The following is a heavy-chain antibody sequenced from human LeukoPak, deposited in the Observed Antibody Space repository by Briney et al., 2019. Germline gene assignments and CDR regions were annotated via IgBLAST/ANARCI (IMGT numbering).Heavy chain of an antibody. Sequence: GGSLRLSCAASGFTFSSYGMHWVRQAPGKGLEWVAVIWYDGSNKYYADSVKGRFTISRDNSKNTLYLQMNSLRAEDTAVYYCARVSVGSSGPSALKGVRDYWGQGTLVTVSS. CDR2: IWYDGSNK. J-gene: IGHJ4*02. CDR3: ARVSVGSSGPSALKGVRDY. D-gene: IGHD3-22*01. V-gene: IGHV3-33*01. CDR1: GFTFSSYG.